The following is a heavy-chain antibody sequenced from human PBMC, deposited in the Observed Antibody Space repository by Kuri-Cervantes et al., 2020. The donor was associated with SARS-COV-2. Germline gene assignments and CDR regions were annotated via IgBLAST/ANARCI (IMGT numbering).Heavy chain of an antibody. CDR2: INSNGSST. Sequence: GESLNISCAASGFTFSSYWMHWVRQAPGKGLVWVSRINSNGSSTSYADSVKGRFTISRDNAKNTRYLQMNSLRAEDTAVYHCARDRCSGYGMDVWGQGTTVTVSS. CDR3: ARDRCSGYGMDV. D-gene: IGHD6-19*01. J-gene: IGHJ6*02. V-gene: IGHV3-74*01. CDR1: GFTFSSYW.